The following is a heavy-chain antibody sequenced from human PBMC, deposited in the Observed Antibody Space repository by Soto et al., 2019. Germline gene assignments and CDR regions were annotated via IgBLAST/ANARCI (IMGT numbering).Heavy chain of an antibody. CDR3: ARVHKEELVTVPAAHYDH. CDR2: IYHSGTT. J-gene: IGHJ4*01. CDR1: GGSLSSFY. Sequence: QVRLQESGPGLVKSSETLSLTCTVSGGSLSSFYCGGIRRPPGKGLEWIGYIYHSGTTRYNSSLKSRVTMSVDSSKNEFSLKLTSVTDADTATYYCARVHKEELVTVPAAHYDHWGHGTLVTVAS. D-gene: IGHD2-2*01. V-gene: IGHV4-59*01.